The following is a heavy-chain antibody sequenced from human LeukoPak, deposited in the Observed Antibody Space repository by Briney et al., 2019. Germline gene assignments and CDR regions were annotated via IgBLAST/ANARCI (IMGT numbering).Heavy chain of an antibody. Sequence: PGGSLRLSCAASGFTFSSYSMNWVRQAPGKGLEWVSSISSSSSYIYYADSVKGRFTISRDNAKNSLYLQMNSLRAEDTAVYYCASGNSGYTVIYRNWGQGTLVTVSS. J-gene: IGHJ4*02. V-gene: IGHV3-21*01. CDR1: GFTFSSYS. CDR2: ISSSSSYI. D-gene: IGHD3-22*01. CDR3: ASGNSGYTVIYRN.